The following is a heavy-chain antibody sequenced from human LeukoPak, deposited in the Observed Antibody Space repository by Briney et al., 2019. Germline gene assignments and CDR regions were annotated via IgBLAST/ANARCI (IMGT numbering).Heavy chain of an antibody. D-gene: IGHD2-15*01. CDR1: GYTFTGYY. V-gene: IGHV1-2*06. Sequence: ASVKVSCKASGYTFTGYYMHWVRQAPGQGLEWMGRINPNSGGTNYAQKFQGRVTMTRDTSISTAYMELSRLRSDDTAVYYCARDLEGYCSGGSCPPHYYYYGMDVWRQGTTVTVSS. CDR2: INPNSGGT. J-gene: IGHJ6*02. CDR3: ARDLEGYCSGGSCPPHYYYYGMDV.